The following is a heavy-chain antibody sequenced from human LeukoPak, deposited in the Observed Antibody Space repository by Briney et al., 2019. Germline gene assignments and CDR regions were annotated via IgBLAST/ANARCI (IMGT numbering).Heavy chain of an antibody. CDR3: AKVVAVAQFDY. Sequence: GGSLRLSCAASGFTFSSYDMHGVRQAPGKGLEWVAVISYDGSYKYSADSVKGRFTISRDNSKNTLYLQMSSLRAEDTAVYYCAKVVAVAQFDYWGQGTLVTVSS. CDR1: GFTFSSYD. D-gene: IGHD6-19*01. J-gene: IGHJ4*02. CDR2: ISYDGSYK. V-gene: IGHV3-30*18.